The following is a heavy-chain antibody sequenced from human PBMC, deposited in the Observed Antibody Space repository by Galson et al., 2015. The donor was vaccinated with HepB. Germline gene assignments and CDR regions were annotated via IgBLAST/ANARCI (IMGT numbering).Heavy chain of an antibody. Sequence: LSLTCTVSGGSISSSSYYWGWIRQPPGKGLEWIGSIYYSGSTYYNPSLKSRVTISVDTSKNQFSLKLSSVTAADTAVYYCARLKGYSYSWDLGYGMDVWGQGTTVTVSS. CDR2: IYYSGST. V-gene: IGHV4-39*01. J-gene: IGHJ6*02. CDR1: GGSISSSSYY. D-gene: IGHD5-18*01. CDR3: ARLKGYSYSWDLGYGMDV.